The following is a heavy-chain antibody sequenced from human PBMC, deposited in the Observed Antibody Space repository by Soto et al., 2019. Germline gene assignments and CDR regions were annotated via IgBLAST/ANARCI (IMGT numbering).Heavy chain of an antibody. CDR3: ASPKGTDGDYVKKGLSNAMDV. V-gene: IGHV5-10-1*03. D-gene: IGHD4-17*01. CDR2: IDPSDSYT. Sequence: EVQLVQSGAEVKKPGESLRISCKGSGYSFTSYWISWVRQMPGKGLEWMGRIDPSDSYTNYSPSFQGHVTISADKSISTAYLQWSSLKASDTAMYYCASPKGTDGDYVKKGLSNAMDVWGQGTTVTVSS. CDR1: GYSFTSYW. J-gene: IGHJ6*02.